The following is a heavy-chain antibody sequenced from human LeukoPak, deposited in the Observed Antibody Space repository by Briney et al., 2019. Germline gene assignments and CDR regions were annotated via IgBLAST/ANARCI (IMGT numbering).Heavy chain of an antibody. J-gene: IGHJ1*01. CDR3: ARGGGRHVEH. V-gene: IGHV3-7*05. CDR1: GFTFTSYG. D-gene: IGHD3-16*01. Sequence: GGSLRLSFAASGFTFTSYGMTWVRQAPGKGLEWVANIREDGSEKNYVDSVKGRFTISRDNAKNSLYLQMNSLRVEDTAVYYCARGGGRHVEHWGQGTLVTVSS. CDR2: IREDGSEK.